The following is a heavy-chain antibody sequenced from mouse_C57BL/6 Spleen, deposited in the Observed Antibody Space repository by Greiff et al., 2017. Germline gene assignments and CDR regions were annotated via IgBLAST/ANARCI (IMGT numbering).Heavy chain of an antibody. D-gene: IGHD2-13*01. Sequence: VQLQQPGAELVMPGASVKLSCKASGYTFTSYWMHWVKQRPGQGLEWIGEIDPSDSYTNYNQKFKGKSTLTVDKSSSTAYMQLSSLKSEDSAVYYWAREGDLDYWGQGTTLTVSS. V-gene: IGHV1-69*01. CDR3: AREGDLDY. CDR1: GYTFTSYW. CDR2: IDPSDSYT. J-gene: IGHJ2*01.